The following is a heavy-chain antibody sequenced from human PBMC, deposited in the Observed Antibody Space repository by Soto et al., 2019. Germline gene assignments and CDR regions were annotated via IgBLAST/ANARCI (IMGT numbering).Heavy chain of an antibody. CDR2: LCHDGTIA. J-gene: IGHJ5*02. D-gene: IGHD3-16*01. V-gene: IGHV3-74*01. CDR3: GRTFRDGLLWLDH. Sequence: AGGSLIVSCGAAGFSLRYHFLPFVRPAPGKGLVWLSRLCHDGTIAIYSDSVKGRFSISRDIAKNTLYLQMTSLRAEDAAIYYRGRTFRDGLLWLDHWCQGTLITV. CDR1: GFSLRYHF.